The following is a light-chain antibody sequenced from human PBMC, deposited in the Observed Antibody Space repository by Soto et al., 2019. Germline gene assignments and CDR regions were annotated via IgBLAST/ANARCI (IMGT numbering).Light chain of an antibody. V-gene: IGKV1-5*03. CDR3: QQYDSYSRT. CDR1: RSIRTS. Sequence: DIQMTQSPSTLSAFVGDRVTITCRASRSIRTSLAWYQQKPGKAPKLLIYLASNLQSGVPVRFSGSGSATEFTLSISSLQHDDFETYYCQQYDSYSRTLGQGTKVDIK. J-gene: IGKJ1*01. CDR2: LAS.